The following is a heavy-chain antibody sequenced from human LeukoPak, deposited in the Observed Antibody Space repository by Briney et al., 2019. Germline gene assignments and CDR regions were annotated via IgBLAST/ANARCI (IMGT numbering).Heavy chain of an antibody. D-gene: IGHD3-10*01. CDR2: MNPNSGNT. V-gene: IGHV1-8*01. Sequence: GASVKVSCKASGYTFTSYDINWVRQATGQGLEWVGWMNPNSGNTGYAQKFQGRVTMTRSTSISTAYMELSSLRSEDTAVYYCARDYYGSFNWFDPWGQGTLVTVSS. CDR1: GYTFTSYD. CDR3: ARDYYGSFNWFDP. J-gene: IGHJ5*02.